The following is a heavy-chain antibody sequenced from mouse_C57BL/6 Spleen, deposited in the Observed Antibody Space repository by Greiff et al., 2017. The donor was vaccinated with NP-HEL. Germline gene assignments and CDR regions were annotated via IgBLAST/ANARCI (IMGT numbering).Heavy chain of an antibody. D-gene: IGHD1-1*01. CDR2: ISSGGSYP. J-gene: IGHJ4*01. V-gene: IGHV5-6*01. CDR1: GFTFSSYG. CDR3: ARLASFTTVVAGAMDY. Sequence: EVMLVESGGDLVKPGGSLKLSCAASGFTFSSYGMSWVRQTPDKRLEWVATISSGGSYPYYPASVTGRFPISRDNAKNTLYLQMSSLKSEDTAMYYCARLASFTTVVAGAMDYWGQGTSVTVSS.